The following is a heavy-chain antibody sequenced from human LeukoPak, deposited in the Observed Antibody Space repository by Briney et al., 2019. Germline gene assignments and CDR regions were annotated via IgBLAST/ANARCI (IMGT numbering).Heavy chain of an antibody. J-gene: IGHJ4*02. CDR3: AREERDGYVDY. CDR1: GYTFITYG. Sequence: ASVKVSCKASGYTFITYGVNWVRQAPGQGLEWMGWINPNSGGTKYSQNFQGRVTMTRDTSIRTVYMELRRLRSDDTAVYYCAREERDGYVDYWGQGTLVTVSS. D-gene: IGHD5-24*01. CDR2: INPNSGGT. V-gene: IGHV1-2*02.